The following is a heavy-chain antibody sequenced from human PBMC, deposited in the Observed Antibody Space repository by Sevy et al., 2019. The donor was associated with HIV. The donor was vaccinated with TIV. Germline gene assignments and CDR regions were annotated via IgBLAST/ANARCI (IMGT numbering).Heavy chain of an antibody. J-gene: IGHJ5*02. Sequence: SETLSLTCSVSGGSGGSISDYYWSCIQQPPGKGLEWIGYINYSRSTKFNPSLKSRVTISVDTSKNQFSLKLTSVTAADTAVYYCARGGTSLFAPWGQGTLVTVSS. CDR3: ARGGTSLFAP. CDR2: INYSRST. D-gene: IGHD2-15*01. CDR1: GGSGGSISDYY. V-gene: IGHV4-59*01.